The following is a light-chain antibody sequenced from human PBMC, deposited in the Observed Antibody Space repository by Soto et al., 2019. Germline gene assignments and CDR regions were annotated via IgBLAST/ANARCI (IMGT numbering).Light chain of an antibody. CDR1: SSDVGSYNR. V-gene: IGLV2-18*01. CDR3: SLYTSSRTYV. CDR2: EVS. Sequence: QSALTQPPSVSGSPGQSVTISCTGTSSDVGSYNRVSWYQQPPGTAPKLMIHEVSNRPSGVPDRFSGSKSGNTASLTISGLQAEDEADYYCSLYTSSRTYVFGTGTKLTVL. J-gene: IGLJ1*01.